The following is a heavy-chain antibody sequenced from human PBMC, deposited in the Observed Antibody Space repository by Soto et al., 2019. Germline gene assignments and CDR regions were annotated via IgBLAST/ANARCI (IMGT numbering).Heavy chain of an antibody. V-gene: IGHV3-21*01. J-gene: IGHJ6*02. CDR1: GFTFSSYS. D-gene: IGHD6-13*01. CDR3: ARDAGIEAADSWGDNYYGMDV. CDR2: ISSSSSYI. Sequence: GGSLRLSCAASGFTFSSYSMNWVRQAPGKGLEWVSSISSSSSYIYYADSVKGRFTISRDNAKNSLYLQMNSLRAEDTAVYYCARDAGIEAADSWGDNYYGMDVWGQGTTVTVSS.